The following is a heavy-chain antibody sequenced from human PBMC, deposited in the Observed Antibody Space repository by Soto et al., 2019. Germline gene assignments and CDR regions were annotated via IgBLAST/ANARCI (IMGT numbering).Heavy chain of an antibody. CDR2: INSDGSST. J-gene: IGHJ4*02. CDR1: GFTFSSYW. CDR3: ARSTTGTFDY. D-gene: IGHD1-1*01. V-gene: IGHV3-74*01. Sequence: GGSLRLSCAASGFTFSSYWMHWVRQAPGKGLVWVSRINSDGSSTNYADSVKGRFTISRDNAKNTLSPQMNSLRAEDTAVYYCARSTTGTFDYWGQGTLVTVSS.